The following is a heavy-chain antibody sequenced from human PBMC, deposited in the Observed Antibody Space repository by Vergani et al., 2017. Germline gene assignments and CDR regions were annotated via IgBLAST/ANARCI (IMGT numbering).Heavy chain of an antibody. J-gene: IGHJ3*02. CDR1: GFTFNRSV. Sequence: QMQLVPSGPEVKKPGTSVKVSCKASGFTFNRSVVQWVRQARGQRLEWIGWIVVGSGNTNYAQKFQERVTTTRDMSTSTAYMELSSLRSEDTAVYYCAAAYGDYRRVDAFDIWGQGTMVTVSS. CDR3: AAAYGDYRRVDAFDI. V-gene: IGHV1-58*01. D-gene: IGHD4-17*01. CDR2: IVVGSGNT.